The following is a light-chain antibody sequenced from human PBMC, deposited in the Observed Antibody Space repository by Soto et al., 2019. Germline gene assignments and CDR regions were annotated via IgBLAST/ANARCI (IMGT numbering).Light chain of an antibody. Sequence: EIVLTQSPAPLSLSPGERATLSCRASQSVSSYLAWYQQKPGQAPRLLIYDASNRATGIPARFSGSGSGTDFTLTISSLEPEDFAVYYCQQRSKTFGGGTKVEIK. CDR2: DAS. CDR1: QSVSSY. V-gene: IGKV3-11*01. CDR3: QQRSKT. J-gene: IGKJ4*01.